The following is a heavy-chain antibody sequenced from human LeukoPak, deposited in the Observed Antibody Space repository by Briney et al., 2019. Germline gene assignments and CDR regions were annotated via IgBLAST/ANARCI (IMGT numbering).Heavy chain of an antibody. D-gene: IGHD6-13*01. CDR1: GYSINSGYY. CDR2: IYHSGST. J-gene: IGHJ5*02. Sequence: PSETLSLTCAVSGYSINSGYYGGWIRQSPGKGLEWIGSIYHSGSTYYTPSLKSRVTMSVDTSKKQFSLKLTSVTAADTAVYYCARVPYSSSWYGLDPWGQGTLVTVSS. V-gene: IGHV4-38-2*01. CDR3: ARVPYSSSWYGLDP.